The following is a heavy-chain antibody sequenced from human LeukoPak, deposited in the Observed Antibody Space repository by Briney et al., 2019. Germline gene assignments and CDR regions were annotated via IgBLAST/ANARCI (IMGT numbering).Heavy chain of an antibody. CDR2: INPNSGGT. CDR3: ARLVAGTGYHYYMDV. V-gene: IGHV1-2*02. D-gene: IGHD6-19*01. Sequence: ASVKVSCKASGYTFTGYYMHWVRQAPGQGLEWMGWINPNSGGTNYAQKFQGRVTMTRDTSISTAYMELSRLRSDDTAVYYCARLVAGTGYHYYMDVWGKGTTVTISS. J-gene: IGHJ6*03. CDR1: GYTFTGYY.